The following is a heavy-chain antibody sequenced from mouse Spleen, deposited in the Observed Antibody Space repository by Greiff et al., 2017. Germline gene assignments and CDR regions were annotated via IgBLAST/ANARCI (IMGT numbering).Heavy chain of an antibody. CDR1: GYTFTSYY. V-gene: IGHV1S81*02. D-gene: IGHD1-1*01. J-gene: IGHJ1*01. CDR2: INPSNGGT. CDR3: LYYGRYFDV. Sequence: VQLQESGAELVKPGASVKLSCKASGYTFTSYYMYWVKQRPGQGLEWIGEINPSNGGTNFNEKFKSKATLTVDKSSSTAYMQLSSLTSEDSAVYYCLYYGRYFDVWGAGTTVTVSS.